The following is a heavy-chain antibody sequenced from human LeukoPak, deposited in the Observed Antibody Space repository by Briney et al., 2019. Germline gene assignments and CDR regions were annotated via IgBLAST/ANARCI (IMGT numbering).Heavy chain of an antibody. CDR3: ARGKVGGSGSYYNEYNWFDP. CDR1: GYTFTSYD. Sequence: ASVKVSCKASGYTFTSYDINWVRQATGQGLEWMGWMNPNSGNTGYAQKFQGRVTMTRNTSISTAYMELSSLRSEDTAVYYCARGKVGGSGSYYNEYNWFDPWGQETLVTVSS. D-gene: IGHD3-10*01. J-gene: IGHJ5*02. CDR2: MNPNSGNT. V-gene: IGHV1-8*01.